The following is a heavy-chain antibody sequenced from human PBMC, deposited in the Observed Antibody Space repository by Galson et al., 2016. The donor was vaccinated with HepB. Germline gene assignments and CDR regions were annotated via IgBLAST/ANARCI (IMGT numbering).Heavy chain of an antibody. Sequence: SLRLSCAASGFAFSSHWMHWVRQDLGKGLVWVSRINSDGTISNYADSVKGRFTISRDNAKNTLYLQMNSLRAEDTAVYFCGRDHSVVHTTAYNWFDPWGRGALVTVSS. CDR1: GFAFSSHW. CDR2: INSDGTIS. CDR3: GRDHSVVHTTAYNWFDP. J-gene: IGHJ5*02. D-gene: IGHD4-23*01. V-gene: IGHV3-74*01.